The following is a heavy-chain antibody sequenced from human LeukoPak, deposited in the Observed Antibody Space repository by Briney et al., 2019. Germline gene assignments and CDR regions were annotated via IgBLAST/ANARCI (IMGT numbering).Heavy chain of an antibody. CDR2: IGHDGSTT. D-gene: IGHD2-15*01. J-gene: IGHJ4*02. V-gene: IGHV3-30*02. CDR3: ARIVVVVAATSAVNY. Sequence: GGSLRLSCAVSGFTLSNYGMHWLRQAPGKGPEWVAFIGHDGSTTKYADSVKGRFTISRDSSKNTLYLQMNSLRAEDTAVYYCARIVVVVAATSAVNYWGQGTLVTVSS. CDR1: GFTLSNYG.